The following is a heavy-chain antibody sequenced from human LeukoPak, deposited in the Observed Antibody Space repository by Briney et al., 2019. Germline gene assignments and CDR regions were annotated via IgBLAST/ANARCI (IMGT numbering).Heavy chain of an antibody. Sequence: ASVKLSCKESGGTFSNYAISWVRQAPGQGLEWMGGIIPMFTTINYAQKLQGRVTITTDKSTSTAYMQLRSLRSEDTAVYYCARDVGWLQPRGHFDYWGQGTLVTVSS. D-gene: IGHD3-22*01. CDR2: IIPMFTTI. CDR3: ARDVGWLQPRGHFDY. CDR1: GGTFSNYA. V-gene: IGHV1-69*05. J-gene: IGHJ4*02.